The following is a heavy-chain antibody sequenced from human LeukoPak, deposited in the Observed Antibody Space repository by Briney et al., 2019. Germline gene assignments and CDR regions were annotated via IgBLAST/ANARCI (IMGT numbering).Heavy chain of an antibody. CDR1: GYTFTSYG. D-gene: IGHD3-10*01. J-gene: IGHJ6*03. Sequence: ASGKVFCKASGYTFTSYGISWVRQAPGQGLEWMGWISAYNGNTNYAQKLQGRVTMTTDTSTSTAYMELRSLRSDDTAVYYCARVTYYGSGSSYYYYYYMDVWGKGTTVTVSS. V-gene: IGHV1-18*01. CDR2: ISAYNGNT. CDR3: ARVTYYGSGSSYYYYYYMDV.